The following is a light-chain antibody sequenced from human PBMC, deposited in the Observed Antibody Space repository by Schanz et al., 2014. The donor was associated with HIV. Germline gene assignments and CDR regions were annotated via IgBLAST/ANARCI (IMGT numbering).Light chain of an antibody. V-gene: IGLV2-8*01. Sequence: QSALAQPPSASGSPGQSVTISCTGTSSDVGGYNYVSWYQQHPGSAPRLIIYEVTKRPSGVPDRFSGSKSGNTASLTISGLQAEDEADYYCSSYTSSSTWVFGGGTKLTVL. CDR1: SSDVGGYNY. CDR2: EVT. J-gene: IGLJ3*02. CDR3: SSYTSSSTWV.